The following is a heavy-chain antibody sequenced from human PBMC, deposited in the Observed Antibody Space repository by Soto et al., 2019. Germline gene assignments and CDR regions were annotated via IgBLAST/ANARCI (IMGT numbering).Heavy chain of an antibody. CDR3: ARARMELRYFDWSRGGYYFDY. CDR1: GGSFSGYY. Sequence: PSETLSLTCAVYGGSFSGYYWSWIRQPPGKGLEWIGEINHSGSTNYNPSLKSRVTISVDTSKNQFSLKLSSVTAADTAVYYCARARMELRYFDWSRGGYYFDYWGQGTLVTVSS. D-gene: IGHD3-9*01. V-gene: IGHV4-34*01. CDR2: INHSGST. J-gene: IGHJ4*02.